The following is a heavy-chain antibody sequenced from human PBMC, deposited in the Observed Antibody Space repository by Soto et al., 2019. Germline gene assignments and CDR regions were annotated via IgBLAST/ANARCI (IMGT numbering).Heavy chain of an antibody. CDR2: IYYSGST. Sequence: PSETLSLTCTVSGGSISSGGYYWSWIRQHPGKGLEWIGYIYYSGSTYYNPSLKSRVAISVDTSKNQFSLKLSSVTAADTAVYYCASRVVRVVPPYYYYGMYVLGQGAAVTVS. D-gene: IGHD3-10*01. CDR1: GGSISSGGYY. J-gene: IGHJ6*02. V-gene: IGHV4-31*03. CDR3: ASRVVRVVPPYYYYGMYV.